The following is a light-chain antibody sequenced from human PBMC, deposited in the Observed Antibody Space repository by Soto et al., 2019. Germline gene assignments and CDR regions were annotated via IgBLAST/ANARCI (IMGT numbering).Light chain of an antibody. V-gene: IGKV3-15*01. CDR2: GAS. J-gene: IGKJ1*01. CDR3: QQYNNWPRT. CDR1: QSVSSN. Sequence: EIVMTQSPATLFVSPGERATLSCRASQSVSSNLAWYQQKPGQAPSLLIYGASTRATGIPARFSGSGSGTDFTLTISSLQSEDFAVYYCQQYNNWPRTFGQGTKVDIK.